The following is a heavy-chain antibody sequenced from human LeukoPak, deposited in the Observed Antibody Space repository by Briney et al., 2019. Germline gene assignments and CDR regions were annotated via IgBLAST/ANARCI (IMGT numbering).Heavy chain of an antibody. CDR2: IWYDGSNK. V-gene: IGHV3-33*01. Sequence: GGSLRLSCIPSGFTLNSYALIWVRQAAARELEGVSFIWYDGSNKYYADSRKGRFSISRDNSKNTQFLQMNSLRAEDTAVYYCARARGWQPNYYYYYMDVWGTGTTVNFSS. CDR1: GFTLNSYA. CDR3: ARARGWQPNYYYYYMDV. J-gene: IGHJ6*03. D-gene: IGHD2-15*01.